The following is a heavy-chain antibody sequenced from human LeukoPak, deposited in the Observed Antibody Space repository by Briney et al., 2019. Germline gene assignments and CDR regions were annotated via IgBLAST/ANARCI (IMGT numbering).Heavy chain of an antibody. V-gene: IGHV3-9*01. Sequence: GGSLRLSCAASGFTFDDYAMHWVRQAPGKGLEWVSGSWNSGSIGYADSVKGRFTISRDNSKNTLYLQMNSLRAEDTAVYYCARARATVTRISSFDIWGQGTMVTVSS. D-gene: IGHD4-17*01. CDR2: SWNSGSI. J-gene: IGHJ3*02. CDR1: GFTFDDYA. CDR3: ARARATVTRISSFDI.